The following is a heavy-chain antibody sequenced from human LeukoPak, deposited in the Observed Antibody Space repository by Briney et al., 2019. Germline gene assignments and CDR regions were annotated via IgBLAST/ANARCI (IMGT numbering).Heavy chain of an antibody. Sequence: PGGSLRLSCAASGFTFSDYYMSWIRQAPGKGLEWVSYISSSGSTIYYADSVKGRFTISRDNAKNSLYLQMNSLRAEDTAVYYCARDPLASRHYYDSSGLDIWGQGTMVTVSS. CDR2: ISSSGSTI. CDR3: ARDPLASRHYYDSSGLDI. CDR1: GFTFSDYY. J-gene: IGHJ3*02. D-gene: IGHD3-22*01. V-gene: IGHV3-11*01.